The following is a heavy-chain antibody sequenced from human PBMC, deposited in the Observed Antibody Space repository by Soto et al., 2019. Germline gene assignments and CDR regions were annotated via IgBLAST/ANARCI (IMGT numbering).Heavy chain of an antibody. CDR2: IYPGDSDT. CDR1: GYSFTCYW. Sequence: PGESLKISCKGSGYSFTCYWIGWVRQMPGKGLEWMGIIYPGDSDTRYSPSFQGQVTISADKSISTAYLQWSSLKASDTAMYYCARAQAPQVVPAVKSEIHYYYGMDAWGQGTTVTVSS. CDR3: ARAQAPQVVPAVKSEIHYYYGMDA. V-gene: IGHV5-51*01. J-gene: IGHJ6*02. D-gene: IGHD2-2*01.